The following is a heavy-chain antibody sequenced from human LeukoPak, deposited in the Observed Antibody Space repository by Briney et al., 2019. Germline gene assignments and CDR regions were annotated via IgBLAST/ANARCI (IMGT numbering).Heavy chain of an antibody. D-gene: IGHD3-10*01. V-gene: IGHV3-74*01. Sequence: GGSLRLSCAASGFTFSSYWMHWVRQAPGKGLLWVSRINSDGSSTSYADSVKGRFTISRDNAKNTLYLQMNSLRAEDTAVYYCARGTPMVRGQLFDPWGQGTLVTVSS. CDR3: ARGTPMVRGQLFDP. J-gene: IGHJ5*02. CDR2: INSDGSST. CDR1: GFTFSSYW.